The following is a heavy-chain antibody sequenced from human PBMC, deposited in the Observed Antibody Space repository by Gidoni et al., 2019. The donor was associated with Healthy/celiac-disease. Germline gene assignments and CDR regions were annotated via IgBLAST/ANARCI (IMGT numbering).Heavy chain of an antibody. CDR3: AKGLTTSFRYYYYGMDV. V-gene: IGHV3-30*18. Sequence: QGQLVEAGGGVVQPGRALGLSCSAAGFTFSSLGMPWFRQAPGKGLEWVTVRSYDGSNKDYADSVKGRFTISRDNSKNTLYLQMNSLRAEDTAVYYCAKGLTTSFRYYYYGMDVWGQGTTVTVSS. CDR1: GFTFSSLG. J-gene: IGHJ6*02. CDR2: RSYDGSNK. D-gene: IGHD2-2*01.